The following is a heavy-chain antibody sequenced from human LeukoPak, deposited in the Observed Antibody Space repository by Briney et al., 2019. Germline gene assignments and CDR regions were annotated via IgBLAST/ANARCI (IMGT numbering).Heavy chain of an antibody. D-gene: IGHD7-27*01. CDR2: ITSSSSAI. Sequence: GGSLRLSCAASGFAFSSYSMNWVRQAPGKGLEWVSYITSSSSAIYYADSVKGRFTISRDNAKNSLYLQMNSLRAEDTALYYCARNWGINYYYYMDVWGKGTTVTVSS. CDR1: GFAFSSYS. V-gene: IGHV3-48*01. J-gene: IGHJ6*03. CDR3: ARNWGINYYYYMDV.